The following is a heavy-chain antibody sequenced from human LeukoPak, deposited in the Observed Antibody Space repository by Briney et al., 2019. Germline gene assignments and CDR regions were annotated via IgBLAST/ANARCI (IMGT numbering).Heavy chain of an antibody. CDR1: GGSISSSSYY. J-gene: IGHJ5*02. CDR3: ARHPLNWFDP. V-gene: IGHV4-39*01. CDR2: IYYSGST. Sequence: SETLSLTCTVSGGSISSSSYYWGWIRQPPGKGLEWIGSIYYSGSTHYNPSLKSRVTISVDTSKNQFSLKLSSVTAADTAVYYCARHPLNWFDPWGQGTLVTVSS.